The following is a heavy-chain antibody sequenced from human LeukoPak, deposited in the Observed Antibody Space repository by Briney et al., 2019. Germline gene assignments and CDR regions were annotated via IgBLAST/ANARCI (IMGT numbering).Heavy chain of an antibody. CDR2: ISGGGGST. V-gene: IGHV3-23*01. J-gene: IGHJ4*02. Sequence: GGSLRLSCAASRFTFSSYAMSWVRQAPGRRLEWVSTISGGGGSTYYSDSVKGRFTISRDNSKNTLYLQMNSLRAEDTAIYYCARENWVYNWKYDSSGSGINYWGQGTLVTVSS. CDR3: ARENWVYNWKYDSSGSGINY. D-gene: IGHD3-22*01. CDR1: RFTFSSYA.